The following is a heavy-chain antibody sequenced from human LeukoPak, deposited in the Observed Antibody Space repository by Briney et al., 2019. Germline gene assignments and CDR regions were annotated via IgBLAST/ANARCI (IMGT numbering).Heavy chain of an antibody. CDR2: ISYDGSNK. J-gene: IGHJ4*02. V-gene: IGHV3-30-3*02. Sequence: PGGSLRLSCAASGFTFSSYAMHWVRQAPGKGLEWVAVISYDGSNKYYADSVKGRFTISRDNAKNSLYLQMNSLRAEDTALYYCAKSLNYYDSSGYQFDYWGQGTLVTVSS. D-gene: IGHD3-22*01. CDR1: GFTFSSYA. CDR3: AKSLNYYDSSGYQFDY.